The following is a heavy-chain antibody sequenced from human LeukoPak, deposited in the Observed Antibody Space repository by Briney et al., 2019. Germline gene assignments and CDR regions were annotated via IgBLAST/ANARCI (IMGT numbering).Heavy chain of an antibody. V-gene: IGHV3-23*01. D-gene: IGHD3-22*01. Sequence: GGSLRLSCAASGFKFSTYAMSWVRQAPGKGLEWVSCINGRGVSTYYADSVKGRFTISRDNSKNTLYLHMNSLRVDDTAIYYCAREAYYDCNGSLDYWGQGTLVTVSS. CDR1: GFKFSTYA. CDR3: AREAYYDCNGSLDY. CDR2: INGRGVST. J-gene: IGHJ4*02.